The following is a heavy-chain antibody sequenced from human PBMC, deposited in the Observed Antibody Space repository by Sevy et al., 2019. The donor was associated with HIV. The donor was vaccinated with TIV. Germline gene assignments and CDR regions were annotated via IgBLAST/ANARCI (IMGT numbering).Heavy chain of an antibody. CDR3: ARGLLAHPRGDYWYFDL. CDR2: ISGSASTTYYGGAA. Sequence: VGSLRLSCTASGFTFSTYAMSWVHQAPGKELEWVSGISGSASTTYYGGAAYYADSVKGRFTITRDNAKNTLYLEMNSLRDQDLAVFHCARGLLAHPRGDYWYFDLWGRGTLVTVSS. V-gene: IGHV3-23*01. D-gene: IGHD3-10*01. J-gene: IGHJ2*01. CDR1: GFTFSTYA.